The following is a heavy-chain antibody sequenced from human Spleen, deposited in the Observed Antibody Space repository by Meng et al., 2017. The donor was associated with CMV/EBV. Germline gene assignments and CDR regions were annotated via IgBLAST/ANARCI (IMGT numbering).Heavy chain of an antibody. D-gene: IGHD6-13*01. V-gene: IGHV1-2*02. J-gene: IGHJ4*02. CDR1: GYTFTGYY. CDR2: INPHSGVT. CDR3: ASSSWDHN. Sequence: ASVKVSCKASGYTFTGYYMHWVRQAPGQGLEWMGWINPHSGVTDYAQKFQGRVTMTRDTSISTAYMELTGLTSDDTAVYYCASSSWDHNWGQGTLVTVSS.